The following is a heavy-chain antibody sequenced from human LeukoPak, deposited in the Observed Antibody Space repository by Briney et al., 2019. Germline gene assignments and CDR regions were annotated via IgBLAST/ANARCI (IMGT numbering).Heavy chain of an antibody. D-gene: IGHD3-3*01. J-gene: IGHJ5*02. CDR2: ISSSSSYI. V-gene: IGHV3-21*01. CDR1: GFTFSSYS. Sequence: KPGGSLRLSCAASGFTFSSYSMNWVRQAPGKGLEWVSSISSSSSYIYYADSVKGRFTISRDDARNSLYLQMNSLRADDTGIYYCATRFLEVDDPWGQGTLVTVSS. CDR3: ATRFLEVDDP.